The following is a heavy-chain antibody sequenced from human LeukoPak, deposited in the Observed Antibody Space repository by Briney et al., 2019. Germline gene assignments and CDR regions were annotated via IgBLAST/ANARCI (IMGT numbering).Heavy chain of an antibody. Sequence: KPSETLSLTCAVYGGSFSGYYWSWIRQPPGKGLEWIGEINHSGSTNYNPSLKSRVTISVDTSKNQFSLKLSSVTAADTAVYYCARGPGWNYPFDYWGQGTLVTVSP. V-gene: IGHV4-34*01. CDR2: INHSGST. CDR3: ARGPGWNYPFDY. CDR1: GGSFSGYY. D-gene: IGHD1-7*01. J-gene: IGHJ4*02.